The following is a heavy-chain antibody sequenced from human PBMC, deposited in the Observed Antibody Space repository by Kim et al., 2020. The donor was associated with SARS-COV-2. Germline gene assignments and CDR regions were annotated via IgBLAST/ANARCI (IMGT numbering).Heavy chain of an antibody. J-gene: IGHJ6*02. D-gene: IGHD6-13*01. V-gene: IGHV3-74*01. CDR3: ARDRRAIAAAGPYYYGMDV. Sequence: GRFTISRDNAKNTLYLQMNSLRAEDTAVYYCARDRRAIAAAGPYYYGMDVWGQGTTVTVSS.